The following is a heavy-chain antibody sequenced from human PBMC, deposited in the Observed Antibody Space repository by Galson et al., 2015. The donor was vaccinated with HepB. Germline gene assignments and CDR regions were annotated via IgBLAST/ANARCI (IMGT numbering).Heavy chain of an antibody. D-gene: IGHD4-17*01. J-gene: IGHJ4*02. Sequence: SLRLSCAGSGFTFSGSAIHWVRQASGKGLEWVGRIESKGSNYATAYIASVKGRFTISRDDSKNTAYLQMNSLRNEDTAVYYCTSDPGDYEDYWGQGILVTVSS. CDR3: TSDPGDYEDY. CDR2: IESKGSNYAT. V-gene: IGHV3-73*01. CDR1: GFTFSGSA.